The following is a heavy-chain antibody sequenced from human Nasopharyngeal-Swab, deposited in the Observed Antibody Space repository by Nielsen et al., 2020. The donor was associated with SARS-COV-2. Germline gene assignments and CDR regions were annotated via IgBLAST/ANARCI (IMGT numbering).Heavy chain of an antibody. D-gene: IGHD3-22*01. V-gene: IGHV3-23*01. Sequence: GESLKISCVGPGFTFGSYAMTWVRQAPGKGLEWVSSMNANDGSTYHADSVKGRFAIYRDNFKHTLYLQINSLRAEDTALYYCAKTSGYYYDPLDPWGQGTLVTVSS. J-gene: IGHJ5*02. CDR3: AKTSGYYYDPLDP. CDR2: MNANDGST. CDR1: GFTFGSYA.